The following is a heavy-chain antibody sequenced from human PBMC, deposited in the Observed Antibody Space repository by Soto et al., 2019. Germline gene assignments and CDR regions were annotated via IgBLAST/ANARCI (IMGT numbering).Heavy chain of an antibody. CDR1: GYGFAGYW. Sequence: GESLKISWKGSGYGFAGYWITWVRQKSGKGLEWMGRIDPSDSQTYYSPSFRGHVTISVTKSITTVFLQWSSLRASDTAMYYCARQIYDSDTGPNFQYYFDSWGQGTPVTVSS. CDR2: IDPSDSQT. D-gene: IGHD3-22*01. J-gene: IGHJ4*02. V-gene: IGHV5-10-1*01. CDR3: ARQIYDSDTGPNFQYYFDS.